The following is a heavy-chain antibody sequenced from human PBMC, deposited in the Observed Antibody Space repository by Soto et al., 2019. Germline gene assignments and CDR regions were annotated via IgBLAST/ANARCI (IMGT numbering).Heavy chain of an antibody. J-gene: IGHJ4*02. Sequence: EVQLVESGGGLVKPGGSLRLSCAASGFTFPRYSMNWVRQAPGKGLEWVSSISSTTNYIYYGDSMKGRLTISRDNAKNSLYREMNSLRAEDTAVYYCARESEDLTSNFDYWGQGTLVTVSS. V-gene: IGHV3-21*06. CDR2: ISSTTNYI. CDR1: GFTFPRYS. CDR3: ARESEDLTSNFDY.